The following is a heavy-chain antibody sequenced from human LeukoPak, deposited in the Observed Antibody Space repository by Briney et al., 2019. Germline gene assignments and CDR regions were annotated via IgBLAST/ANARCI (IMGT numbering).Heavy chain of an antibody. CDR3: ARPHSGYGGDY. CDR2: IYPGDSDT. D-gene: IGHD5-12*01. J-gene: IGHJ4*02. CDR1: GYSFTSSW. V-gene: IGHV5-51*01. Sequence: GESLKISCKGSGYSFTSSWIGWVRQMPGKGLEWMGIIYPGDSDTRYSPSFQGQVTISADKSISTAYLQWSSLKASDTAIYCARPHSGYGGDYWGQGTLVTVSS.